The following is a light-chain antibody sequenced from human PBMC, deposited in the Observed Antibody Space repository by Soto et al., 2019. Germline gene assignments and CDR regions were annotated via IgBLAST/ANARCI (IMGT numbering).Light chain of an antibody. CDR1: SGSIASNY. Sequence: NFMLTQPHSVSESPGKTVTISCTRSSGSIASNYVQWYQQRPGSAPTPVIYEDSQRPCGVPDRFSGSIDSSSNSASLTISRLQTEDEADYYCQSFDINNVVFGGGTKLTVL. J-gene: IGLJ2*01. CDR2: EDS. CDR3: QSFDINNVV. V-gene: IGLV6-57*04.